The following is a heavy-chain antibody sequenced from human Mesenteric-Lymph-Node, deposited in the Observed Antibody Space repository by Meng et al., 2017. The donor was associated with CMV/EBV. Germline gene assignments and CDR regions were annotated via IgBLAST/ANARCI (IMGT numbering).Heavy chain of an antibody. J-gene: IGHJ5*02. CDR1: GGSISSTKW. Sequence: YGGSISSTKWWGWGRQPAGEGLGGIGEIYHTGSTNYNPSVRSRVTISLDKSNNQFSLKMTSVTAADTAIYYCARVDYDFWSGAFDPWGQGTLVTVSS. D-gene: IGHD3-3*01. CDR3: ARVDYDFWSGAFDP. V-gene: IGHV4-4*02. CDR2: IYHTGST.